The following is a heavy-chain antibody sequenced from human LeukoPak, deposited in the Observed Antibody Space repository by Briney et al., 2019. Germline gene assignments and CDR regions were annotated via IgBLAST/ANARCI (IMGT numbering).Heavy chain of an antibody. CDR1: GFTFDDYA. CDR2: ISWNSGSI. D-gene: IGHD5-24*01. V-gene: IGHV3-9*01. CDR3: ARTPDGYSFYGMDV. J-gene: IGHJ6*02. Sequence: GRSLRLSCAASGFTFDDYAMHWVRQAPGKGLEWVSGISWNSGSIGYADSVKGRFTISRDNAKNSLYLQMNSLRAEDTAVYYCARTPDGYSFYGMDVWGQGTTVTVSS.